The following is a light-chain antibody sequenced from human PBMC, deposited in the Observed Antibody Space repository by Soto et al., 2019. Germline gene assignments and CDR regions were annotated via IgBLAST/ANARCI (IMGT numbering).Light chain of an antibody. Sequence: DIQMTQSPSSLSASVGDGVTITCRASQSISSYLNWYQQKPGKAPKLLIYAASSLQSGVPSSFSGSGSGTDLALTISSLQPEDFATYYCQQSDSILTFGGGTKVEI. V-gene: IGKV1-39*01. CDR2: AAS. J-gene: IGKJ4*01. CDR3: QQSDSILT. CDR1: QSISSY.